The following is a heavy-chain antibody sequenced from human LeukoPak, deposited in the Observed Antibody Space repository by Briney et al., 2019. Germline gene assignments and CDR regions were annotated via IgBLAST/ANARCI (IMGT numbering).Heavy chain of an antibody. CDR2: IYYSGSA. V-gene: IGHV4-39*01. CDR3: ARLGKLDGYLFDY. J-gene: IGHJ4*02. D-gene: IGHD5-24*01. CDR1: GGSISTTNHY. Sequence: SETLSLTCTVSGGSISTTNHYWGWIRQPPGKGLEWIGSIYYSGSAYYSPSVKSRVTISVDTSKNQFSLKLTSVTAADTAVYYCARLGKLDGYLFDYWGQGTLVTVSS.